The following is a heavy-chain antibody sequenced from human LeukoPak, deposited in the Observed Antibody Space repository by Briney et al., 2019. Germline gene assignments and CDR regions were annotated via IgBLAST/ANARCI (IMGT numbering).Heavy chain of an antibody. J-gene: IGHJ4*02. V-gene: IGHV3-53*01. Sequence: PGGSLRLSCAASGFSVSSNYMSWVRQAPGKGLEWVSVIYRGGSTNYADSVKGRFTISRDNSNNTLYLQMNSLRAEDTAVYYCASTASSYASTRPSDYWGRGTLVTVSS. D-gene: IGHD3-16*01. CDR3: ASTASSYASTRPSDY. CDR2: IYRGGST. CDR1: GFSVSSNY.